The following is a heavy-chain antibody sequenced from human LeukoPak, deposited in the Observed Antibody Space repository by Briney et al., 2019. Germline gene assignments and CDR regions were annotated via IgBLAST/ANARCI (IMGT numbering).Heavy chain of an antibody. V-gene: IGHV4-39*01. CDR1: GGSISSSSYY. CDR2: IYYSGST. D-gene: IGHD2-2*01. CDR3: ARAPTVVVPAAYFYYYYGMDV. J-gene: IGHJ6*02. Sequence: SETLSLTCTVSGGSISSSSYYWGWIRQPPGKGLEWIVSIYYSGSTYYNPSLKSRVTISVDTSKNQFSLKLSPVTAADTAVYYCARAPTVVVPAAYFYYYYGMDVWGQGTTVTVSS.